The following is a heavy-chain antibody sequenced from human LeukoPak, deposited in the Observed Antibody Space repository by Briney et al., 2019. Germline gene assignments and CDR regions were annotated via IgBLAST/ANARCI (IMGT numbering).Heavy chain of an antibody. Sequence: ASVKVPCKVSGYTLTELSMHWVRQAPGKGLEWMGGFDPEDGETIYAQKFQGRVTMTEDTSTDTAYMELSSLRSEDTAVYYCATTKGPRMRFDPWGQGTLVTVSS. CDR2: FDPEDGET. V-gene: IGHV1-24*01. J-gene: IGHJ5*02. CDR3: ATTKGPRMRFDP. CDR1: GYTLTELS. D-gene: IGHD2-8*01.